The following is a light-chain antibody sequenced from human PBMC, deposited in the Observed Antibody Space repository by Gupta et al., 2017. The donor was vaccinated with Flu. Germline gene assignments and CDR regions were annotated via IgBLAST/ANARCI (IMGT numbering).Light chain of an antibody. Sequence: QSAPTQPRSLSGSPGQSVTISCTGSSNDVGGSNRVSWYQQRPGKAPKLILYDVTERPSGVPDRFSGSKSGNTASLTISGRQADDEADYYCSSHAGRVTWVFGTGTTVTVL. CDR3: SSHAGRVTWV. J-gene: IGLJ1*01. CDR1: SNDVGGSNR. CDR2: DVT. V-gene: IGLV2-11*01.